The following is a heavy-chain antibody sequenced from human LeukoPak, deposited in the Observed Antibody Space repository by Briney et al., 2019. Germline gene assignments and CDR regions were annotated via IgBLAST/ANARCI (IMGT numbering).Heavy chain of an antibody. CDR2: IYQTGST. CDR3: AKGGSGWSYLDY. Sequence: SQTLSLTCAVSGGSLSSGGYSWSWIRQPPGKGLEWIGYIYQTGSTYYNPSLKSRVTISVDRSKNQFSLELTSVTAADTAVYYCAKGGSGWSYLDYWGQGALVTVSS. V-gene: IGHV4-30-2*01. J-gene: IGHJ4*02. D-gene: IGHD6-19*01. CDR1: GGSLSSGGYS.